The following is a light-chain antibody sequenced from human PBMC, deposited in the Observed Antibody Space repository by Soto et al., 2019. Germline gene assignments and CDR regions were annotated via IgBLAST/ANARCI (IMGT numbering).Light chain of an antibody. CDR3: QQYQSGHPIT. V-gene: IGKV3-20*01. Sequence: EIVLTQSPGTLSLSPGERATLSCRASQSVSSSYLAWYQQKPGQAPRLLIYGVSSRATGIPDRFSGSGSGTDFTLTISRLEPEDFAVYYCQQYQSGHPITFGQGTRLEIK. J-gene: IGKJ5*01. CDR1: QSVSSSY. CDR2: GVS.